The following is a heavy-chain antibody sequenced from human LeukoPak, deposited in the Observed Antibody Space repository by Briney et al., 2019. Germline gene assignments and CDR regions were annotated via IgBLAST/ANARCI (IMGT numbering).Heavy chain of an antibody. CDR2: MSPNSGDT. Sequence: ASVKVSCKASGYTFTSYHINWVRQAPGQGLEWMGWMSPNSGDTGFAQKFQGRVTMTRNTSITTAHMELSSLRSDDTAIYYCARGVAAGYDYWGQGTLVTVSS. D-gene: IGHD6-13*01. V-gene: IGHV1-8*01. J-gene: IGHJ4*02. CDR1: GYTFTSYH. CDR3: ARGVAAGYDY.